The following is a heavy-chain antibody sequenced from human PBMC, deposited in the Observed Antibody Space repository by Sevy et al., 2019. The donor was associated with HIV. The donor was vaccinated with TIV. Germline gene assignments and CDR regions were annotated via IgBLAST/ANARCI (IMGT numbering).Heavy chain of an antibody. Sequence: ASVKVSCTASGYTFTTYGISWVRQAPGQGLEWMGWISAYIGTTQYAQKFQGRVTMTTDTSTNTAYMDVRSLTSDDTAMYFCARDSPYYNGAGGPVPLFDLWGQGTLVTVSS. J-gene: IGHJ4*02. CDR3: ARDSPYYNGAGGPVPLFDL. CDR1: GYTFTTYG. CDR2: ISAYIGTT. D-gene: IGHD3-10*01. V-gene: IGHV1-18*01.